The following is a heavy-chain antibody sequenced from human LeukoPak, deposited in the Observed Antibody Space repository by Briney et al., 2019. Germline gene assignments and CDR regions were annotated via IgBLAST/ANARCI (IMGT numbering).Heavy chain of an antibody. CDR2: ISGSGGST. J-gene: IGHJ4*02. D-gene: IGHD4-11*01. V-gene: IGHV3-23*01. CDR3: AKDALHDYSNYYFDY. Sequence: PGGSLRPSCAASGFTFSSYAMSWVRQAPGKGLEWVSAISGSGGSTYYADSVKGRFTISRDNSKNTLYLQMNSLRAEDTAVYYCAKDALHDYSNYYFDYWGQGTLVTVSS. CDR1: GFTFSSYA.